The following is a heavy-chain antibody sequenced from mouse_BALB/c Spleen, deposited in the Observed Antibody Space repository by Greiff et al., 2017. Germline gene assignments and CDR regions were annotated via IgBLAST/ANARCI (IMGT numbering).Heavy chain of an antibody. J-gene: IGHJ2*01. D-gene: IGHD2-13*01. CDR3: GRSHGDYGKDY. V-gene: IGHV1S137*01. CDR2: ISTYYGDA. CDR1: GYTFTDYA. Sequence: VQLQQSGAELVRPGVSVKISCKGSGYTFTDYAMHWVKQSHAKSLEWIGVISTYYGDASYNQKFKGKATMTVDKSSSTAYMELARLTSEDSAIYYSGRSHGDYGKDYWGQGTTGTVSS.